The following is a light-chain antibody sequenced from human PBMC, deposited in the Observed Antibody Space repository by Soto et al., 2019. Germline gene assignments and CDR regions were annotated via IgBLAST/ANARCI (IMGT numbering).Light chain of an antibody. CDR3: QQYGSSGT. CDR2: LAS. Sequence: EIVMTQSPATLSVSPGDRATLSCRASQSVSNNLAWYQQKPGQAPRLLVYLASTRATGIPARFSGSGSGTDFTLTISRLEPEDFAVYYCQQYGSSGTFGQGTKVDIK. J-gene: IGKJ1*01. CDR1: QSVSNN. V-gene: IGKV3D-15*01.